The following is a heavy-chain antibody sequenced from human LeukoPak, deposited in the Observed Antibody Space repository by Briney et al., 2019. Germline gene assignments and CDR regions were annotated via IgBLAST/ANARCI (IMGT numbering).Heavy chain of an antibody. D-gene: IGHD2-8*01. V-gene: IGHV3-21*01. CDR2: ISSSSSYI. CDR1: GFTFSSDT. J-gene: IGHJ4*02. Sequence: GGSLRLSCVASGFTFSSDTMTWVRQAPGKALEWVSSISSSSSYIYYADSVKGRFTISRDNAKNSLYLQMNSLRAEDTAVYYCARKYDYGDYWGQGTLVTVSS. CDR3: ARKYDYGDY.